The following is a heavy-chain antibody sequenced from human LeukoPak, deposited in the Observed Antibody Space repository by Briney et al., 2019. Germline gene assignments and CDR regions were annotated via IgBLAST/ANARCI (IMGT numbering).Heavy chain of an antibody. CDR2: ISSGSGTI. D-gene: IGHD2-8*01. V-gene: IGHV3-48*02. Sequence: PGGSLRLSCAAPGFTFNNYAMSWVRQAPGKGLEWVSYISSGSGTIYYADSVKGRFTIARDDANNALYLQKSSLRDEDTAVYSCAREALKDYWGQGTLVTVSS. CDR1: GFTFNNYA. J-gene: IGHJ4*02. CDR3: AREALKDY.